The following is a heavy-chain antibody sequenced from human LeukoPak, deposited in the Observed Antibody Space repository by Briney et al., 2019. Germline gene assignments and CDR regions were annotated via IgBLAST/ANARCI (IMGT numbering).Heavy chain of an antibody. D-gene: IGHD4-23*01. J-gene: IGHJ4*02. CDR2: LGGGGIDT. CDR1: GFTFSSYA. Sequence: PGGSLRLSCAASGFTFSSYAMSWVRQAPGKGLEWVSTLGGGGIDTYYADSVKGRFTISRDNSKNTLYLQMNSLRAEDTAVYYCARGSDYGGNDYWGQGTLVTVSS. CDR3: ARGSDYGGNDY. V-gene: IGHV3-23*01.